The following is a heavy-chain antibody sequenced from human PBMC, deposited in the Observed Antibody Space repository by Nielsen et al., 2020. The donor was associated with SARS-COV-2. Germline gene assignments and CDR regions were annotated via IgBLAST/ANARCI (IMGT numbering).Heavy chain of an antibody. CDR1: GFTFGDYA. Sequence: GESLKISCTASGFTFGDYAMSWFRQAPGKGLEWVGFIRSKAYGGITEYAASVKGRFTISRDDSKSIAYLQMNSLKTEDTAVYYCTRSAGGYSYGFTLNYYYGMDVWGQGTTVTVSS. D-gene: IGHD5-18*01. CDR2: IRSKAYGGIT. CDR3: TRSAGGYSYGFTLNYYYGMDV. J-gene: IGHJ6*02. V-gene: IGHV3-49*03.